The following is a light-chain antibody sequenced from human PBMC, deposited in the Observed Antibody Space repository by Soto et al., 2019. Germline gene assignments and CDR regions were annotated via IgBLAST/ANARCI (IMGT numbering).Light chain of an antibody. V-gene: IGLV2-14*01. J-gene: IGLJ3*02. CDR2: EVS. CDR1: SSDVGGYDY. CDR3: SSFTSSGTL. Sequence: QSVLTQPATVSGSPGQPITISCTGTSSDVGGYDYVSWYQQHPGKVPKLIIYEVSIWASGVSNRFSASKSANTASLTISGLQPEDEADYYCSSFTSSGTLFGGGTKVTVL.